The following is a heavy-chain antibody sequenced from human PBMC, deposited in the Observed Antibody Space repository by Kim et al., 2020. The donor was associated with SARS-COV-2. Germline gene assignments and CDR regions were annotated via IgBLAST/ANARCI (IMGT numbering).Heavy chain of an antibody. CDR2: INTNTGNP. Sequence: ASVKVSCKASGYTFTSYAMNWVRQAPGQGLEWMGWINTNTGNPTYAQGFTGRFVFSLDTSVSTAYLQISSLKAVDTAVYYCARGTIFGVVPDYYYYYGMDVWGQGTTVTVSS. CDR3: ARGTIFGVVPDYYYYYGMDV. CDR1: GYTFTSYA. V-gene: IGHV7-4-1*02. J-gene: IGHJ6*02. D-gene: IGHD3-3*01.